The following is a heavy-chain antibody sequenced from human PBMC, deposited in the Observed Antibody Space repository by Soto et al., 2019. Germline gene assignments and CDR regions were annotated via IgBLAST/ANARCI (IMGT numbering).Heavy chain of an antibody. CDR1: GGTFSSYA. Sequence: QVQLVQSGAEVKKPGSSVKVSCKASGGTFSSYAISWVRQAPGQGLEWMGGIIPIFGTANYAQKFPGRVTIPADESTRTAYMELSTLRSEDTAVYYCARYSSSWYAHFDYWGQGTLVTVSS. V-gene: IGHV1-69*12. J-gene: IGHJ4*02. D-gene: IGHD6-13*01. CDR2: IIPIFGTA. CDR3: ARYSSSWYAHFDY.